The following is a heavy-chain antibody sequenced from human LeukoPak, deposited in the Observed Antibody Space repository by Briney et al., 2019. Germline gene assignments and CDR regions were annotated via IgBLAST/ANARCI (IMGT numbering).Heavy chain of an antibody. Sequence: SETLSLTCAVYGGSFSGYYWSWIRQPPGKGLEWIGYIYTSGSTNYNPSLKSRVTISVDTSKNQFSLKLSSVTAADTAVYYCARLENMGNSYYYMDVWGKGTTVAVSS. CDR3: ARLENMGNSYYYMDV. J-gene: IGHJ6*03. V-gene: IGHV4-4*09. CDR1: GGSFSGYY. D-gene: IGHD1-26*01. CDR2: IYTSGST.